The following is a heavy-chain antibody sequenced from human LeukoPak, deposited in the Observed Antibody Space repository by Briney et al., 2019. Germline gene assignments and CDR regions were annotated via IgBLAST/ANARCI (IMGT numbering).Heavy chain of an antibody. Sequence: GGALRLSCAASGFTFSSYIMNWVRQAPAKGLAWVSSISSSSYIYYSDSVKGRFTISRDNAKNSMYLKMNSLRAEDTAVYYCAATRITGTKVSDDYWGQGTLVTVSS. CDR1: GFTFSSYI. J-gene: IGHJ4*02. CDR3: AATRITGTKVSDDY. CDR2: ISSSSYI. V-gene: IGHV3-21*01. D-gene: IGHD1-7*01.